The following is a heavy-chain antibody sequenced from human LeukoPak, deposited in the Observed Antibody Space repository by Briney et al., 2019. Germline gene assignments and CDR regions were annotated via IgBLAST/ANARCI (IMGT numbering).Heavy chain of an antibody. J-gene: IGHJ4*02. CDR1: GYTFTSYG. CDR3: ARVGVVVVAALTYDY. Sequence: ASAKVSCKASGYTFTSYGISWVRQAPGQGLEWMGWISAYNGNTNYAQKLQGRVTMTTDTSTSTAYMELRSLRSDDTAVYYCARVGVVVVAALTYDYWGQGTLVTVSS. CDR2: ISAYNGNT. V-gene: IGHV1-18*01. D-gene: IGHD2-15*01.